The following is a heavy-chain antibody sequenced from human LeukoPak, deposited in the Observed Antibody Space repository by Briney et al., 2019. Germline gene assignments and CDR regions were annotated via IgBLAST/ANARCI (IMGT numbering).Heavy chain of an antibody. D-gene: IGHD3-10*01. Sequence: GASVKVSCKASAYTFTDYYMHWVRQAPGQGLEWMGIINPSGGSTSYAQKFQGRVTMTRDTSTSTVYMELSSLRSEDTAVYYCAREIATMVRGGTYGMDVWGQGTTVTVSS. CDR3: AREIATMVRGGTYGMDV. V-gene: IGHV1-46*01. CDR1: AYTFTDYY. CDR2: INPSGGST. J-gene: IGHJ6*02.